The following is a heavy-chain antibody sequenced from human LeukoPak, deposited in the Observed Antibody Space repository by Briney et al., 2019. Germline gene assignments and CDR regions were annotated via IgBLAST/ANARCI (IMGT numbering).Heavy chain of an antibody. Sequence: PSETLSLTCAVYGGSLSDYYWSWVRLPPGKGLEWIGETNQNRKGTNYNPSLKSRVTISVDTSKNQFSLKLTSVTAADTAVYYCVRELSTSSTAFDVWGQGTKVTVSS. J-gene: IGHJ3*01. CDR1: GGSLSDYY. CDR2: TNQNRKGT. V-gene: IGHV4-34*01. D-gene: IGHD6-6*01. CDR3: VRELSTSSTAFDV.